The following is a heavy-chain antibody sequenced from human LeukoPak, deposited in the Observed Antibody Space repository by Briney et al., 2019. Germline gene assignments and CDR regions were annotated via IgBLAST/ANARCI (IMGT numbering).Heavy chain of an antibody. V-gene: IGHV5-51*01. Sequence: GESLRISCKGSGYSFTSYWIGWVRQMPGKGLEWMGIIYPHDSDTRYSPSFQGQVTISADKSISTAYLQWSSLKASDSAMYYCARSSSTYYFENSWGQGTLVTVSS. CDR2: IYPHDSDT. J-gene: IGHJ5*02. D-gene: IGHD3-22*01. CDR1: GYSFTSYW. CDR3: ARSSSTYYFENS.